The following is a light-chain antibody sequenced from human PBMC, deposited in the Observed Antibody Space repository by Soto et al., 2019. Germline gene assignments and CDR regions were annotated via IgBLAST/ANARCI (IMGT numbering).Light chain of an antibody. CDR2: DAS. CDR3: QHYTLYSAP. J-gene: IGKJ1*01. V-gene: IGKV1-5*01. Sequence: RLTQSPSSLSASVGDRVTITCRASQDIFTYLAWYQQKPGKAPKLLIFDASSLPDGVPPRFTGSGPGSQFTLTINILQPDDFATYYCQHYTLYSAPFGQGT. CDR1: QDIFTY.